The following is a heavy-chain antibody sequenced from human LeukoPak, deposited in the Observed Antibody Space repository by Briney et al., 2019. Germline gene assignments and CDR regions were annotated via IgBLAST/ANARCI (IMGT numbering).Heavy chain of an antibody. CDR2: INPSSGST. V-gene: IGHV1-46*04. Sequence: ASVKLSCKASGNTFITAQMHWVRQAPGQGLEWMGIINPSSGSTSYAQKLQGRVTMTRDTSTGTIYMELSSLRSEDTALYYCAREYGTGGLDYWGQGTLVTVSS. J-gene: IGHJ4*02. D-gene: IGHD2-8*02. CDR3: AREYGTGGLDY. CDR1: GNTFITAQ.